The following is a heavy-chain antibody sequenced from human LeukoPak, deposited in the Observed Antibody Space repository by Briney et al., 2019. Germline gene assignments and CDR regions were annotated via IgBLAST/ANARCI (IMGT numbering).Heavy chain of an antibody. D-gene: IGHD2-2*01. J-gene: IGHJ3*02. CDR2: ISSSSSTI. Sequence: PGGSLRLSCAASGLTFSSYSMNWVRQAPGKGLEWVSYISSSSSTIYYADSVKGRFTISRDNAKNTLYLQMNSLRAEDTAVYYCARDAGYCSSTSCYGDAFDIWGQGTMVTVSS. V-gene: IGHV3-48*04. CDR1: GLTFSSYS. CDR3: ARDAGYCSSTSCYGDAFDI.